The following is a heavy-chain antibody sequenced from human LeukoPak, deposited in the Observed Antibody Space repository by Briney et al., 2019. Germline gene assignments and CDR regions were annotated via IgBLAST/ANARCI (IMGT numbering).Heavy chain of an antibody. J-gene: IGHJ2*01. V-gene: IGHV4-39*07. CDR1: GGSISSSSYY. D-gene: IGHD6-13*01. CDR3: ARVSSSWLAGYWYFDL. CDR2: IYYSGST. Sequence: SETLSLTCTVSGGSISSSSYYWGWIRQPPGKGLEWIGSIYYSGSTYYNPSLKSRVTISVDTSKNQFSLKLSSVTAADTAVYYCARVSSSWLAGYWYFDLWGRGTLVTVSS.